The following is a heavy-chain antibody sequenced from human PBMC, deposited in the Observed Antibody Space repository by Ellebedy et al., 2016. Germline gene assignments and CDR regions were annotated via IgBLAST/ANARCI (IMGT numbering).Heavy chain of an antibody. CDR3: ARGAYTTLSGPFDY. CDR2: MRKSGYA. J-gene: IGHJ4*02. D-gene: IGHD2/OR15-2a*01. Sequence: SETLSLXXTVSGDSMTTGDDYNCSWNRQRPGEGLEWIGFMRKSGYAYYEPSLQSRLSMSVAPSRNHFSLNLRPVTAADTAIYYCARGAYTTLSGPFDYWGRGTLVTVSS. V-gene: IGHV4-31*03. CDR1: GDSMTTGDDY.